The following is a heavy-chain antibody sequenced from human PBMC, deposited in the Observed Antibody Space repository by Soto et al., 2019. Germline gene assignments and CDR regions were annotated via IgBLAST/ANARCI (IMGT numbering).Heavy chain of an antibody. CDR2: IYHSGST. CDR3: ARDKGYCSGGSSYRAFDT. CDR1: SGSISSSNW. V-gene: IGHV4-4*02. Sequence: SETLSLTCAVSSGSISSSNWWSWVRQPPGKGLEWIGEIYHSGSTNYNPSLKSRVTISVDKSKNQFSLKLSSVTAADTAVYYCARDKGYCSGGSSYRAFDTWGQGTMVT. J-gene: IGHJ3*02. D-gene: IGHD2-15*01.